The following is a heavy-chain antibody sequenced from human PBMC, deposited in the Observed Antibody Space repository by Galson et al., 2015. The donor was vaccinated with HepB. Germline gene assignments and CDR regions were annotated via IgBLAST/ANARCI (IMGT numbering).Heavy chain of an antibody. CDR2: IYPGDSDT. Sequence: QSGAEVKKPGESLKISCKASGYSFTNYWIGWVRQMPGKGLEWMGIIYPGDSDTRYSPSFQGQVTISADKSISTAYLQWSSLKASDTAMYYCARRFGTVTTDYYFAYWGQGTLVTVSS. D-gene: IGHD4-17*01. CDR1: GYSFTNYW. V-gene: IGHV5-51*01. J-gene: IGHJ4*02. CDR3: ARRFGTVTTDYYFAY.